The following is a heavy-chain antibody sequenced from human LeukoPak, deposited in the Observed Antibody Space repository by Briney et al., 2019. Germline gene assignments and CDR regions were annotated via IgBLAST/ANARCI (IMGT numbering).Heavy chain of an antibody. J-gene: IGHJ2*01. V-gene: IGHV3-33*01. CDR3: ARDLRWSHYWCFDL. CDR1: GFTFSSYG. Sequence: GGSLRLSCAASGFTFSSYGMHWVRQAPGKGLEWVAVIWYDGSNKYYADSVKGRFTISRDNSKNTLYLQMNSLRAEDTAVYYCARDLRWSHYWCFDLWGRGTLVTVSS. D-gene: IGHD2-15*01. CDR2: IWYDGSNK.